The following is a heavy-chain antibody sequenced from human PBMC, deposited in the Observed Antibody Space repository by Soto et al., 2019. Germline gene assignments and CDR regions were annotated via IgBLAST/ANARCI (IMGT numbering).Heavy chain of an antibody. CDR2: ISYDGSNK. Sequence: QVQLVESGGGVVQPGRSLRLSCAASGFTFSSYAMHWVRQAPGKGLEWVAVISYDGSNKYYADSVKGRFTISRDNSKNTLYLQMSSLRAEDTAVYYCARASGMIVVVTPYFDYWGQGTLVTVSS. CDR3: ARASGMIVVVTPYFDY. CDR1: GFTFSSYA. V-gene: IGHV3-30-3*01. D-gene: IGHD3-22*01. J-gene: IGHJ4*02.